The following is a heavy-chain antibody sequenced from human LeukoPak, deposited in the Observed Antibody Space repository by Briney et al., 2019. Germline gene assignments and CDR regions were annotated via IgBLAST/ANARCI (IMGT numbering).Heavy chain of an antibody. V-gene: IGHV4-4*07. CDR1: GGSISSYY. J-gene: IGHJ5*02. D-gene: IGHD2-8*01. CDR2: LYTSGSP. Sequence: HPSETLSLTCTVSGGSISSYYWSWIRQPAGQGLEWIGRLYTSGSPNYNPSLKNRVTMSVDTSKHQFSLKLSSVTAADTAVYYCARHYTSGFNYSDPWGQGTLVTVSS. CDR3: ARHYTSGFNYSDP.